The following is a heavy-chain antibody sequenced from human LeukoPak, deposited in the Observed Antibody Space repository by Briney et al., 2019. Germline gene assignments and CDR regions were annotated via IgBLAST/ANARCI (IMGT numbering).Heavy chain of an antibody. CDR1: GGSISSSSYY. CDR2: IYYSGST. D-gene: IGHD3-16*02. CDR3: ARHYVWGSYRY. J-gene: IGHJ4*02. V-gene: IGHV4-39*01. Sequence: SETLSLTCTVSGGSISSSSYYWGWIRQPPGKGLEWIGSIYYSGSTYYNPSLKSRVTISVDTSKNQFSLKLSSVTAADTAVYYCARHYVWGSYRYWGQGTLVTVSS.